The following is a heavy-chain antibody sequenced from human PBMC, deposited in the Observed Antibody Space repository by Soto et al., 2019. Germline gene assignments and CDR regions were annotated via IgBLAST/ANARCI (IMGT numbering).Heavy chain of an antibody. CDR2: ISGGGDGT. Sequence: EVQLLESGGGLVRPGGSLRLSCAASGFTFYNYAMNWVRQGPGKGLEWVSTISGGGDGTYYADSVKGRFTISRDNSRNTVYLQMSSLRAEDTAVYYCAKKGLGSLATYCTTGDCHYAFDVWGQGTLVTVSS. J-gene: IGHJ3*01. CDR1: GFTFYNYA. CDR3: AKKGLGSLATYCTTGDCHYAFDV. D-gene: IGHD2-8*01. V-gene: IGHV3-23*01.